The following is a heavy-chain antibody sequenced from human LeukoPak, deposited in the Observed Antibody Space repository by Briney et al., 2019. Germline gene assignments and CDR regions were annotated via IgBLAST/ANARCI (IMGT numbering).Heavy chain of an antibody. CDR2: IYYSGST. CDR3: ARFRMATGFDY. J-gene: IGHJ4*02. V-gene: IGHV4-59*01. CDR1: GGSISSYY. D-gene: IGHD5-24*01. Sequence: PSVTLSLTCTVSGGSISSYYWSWIRQPPGKGLEWIGYIYYSGSTNYNPSLKSRVTISVDTSKNQFSLKLTSVTAADTAAYYCARFRMATGFDYWGQGTLVTVSS.